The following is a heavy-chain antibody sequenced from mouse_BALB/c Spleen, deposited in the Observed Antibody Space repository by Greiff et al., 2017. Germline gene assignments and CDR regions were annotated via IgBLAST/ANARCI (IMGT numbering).Heavy chain of an antibody. CDR2: IDPANGNT. CDR3: ARGILRSGAMDY. Sequence: VQLQQSGAELVKPGASVKLSCTASGFNIKDTYMHWVKQRPEQGLEWIGRIDPANGNTKYDPKFQGKATITADTSSNTAYLQLSSLTSEDTAVYYCARGILRSGAMDYWGQGTSVTVSS. D-gene: IGHD1-1*01. J-gene: IGHJ4*01. V-gene: IGHV14-3*02. CDR1: GFNIKDTY.